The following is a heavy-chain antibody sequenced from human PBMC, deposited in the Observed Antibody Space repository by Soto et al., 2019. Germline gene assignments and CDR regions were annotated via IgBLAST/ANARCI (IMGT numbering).Heavy chain of an antibody. D-gene: IGHD3-22*01. CDR3: ALRSMAVVPEY. J-gene: IGHJ4*02. CDR2: LYYARSA. V-gene: IGHV4-59*01. CDR1: GDSISTYY. Sequence: QVQLQESGPGLVKPSETLSLTCAVSGDSISTYYCMWIRQPPGKGLESIGYLYYARSANYNPSLKSRVALSVDTSTNQCSLTLSSMTAADTAVYYCALRSMAVVPEYWGQGTLVTVSS.